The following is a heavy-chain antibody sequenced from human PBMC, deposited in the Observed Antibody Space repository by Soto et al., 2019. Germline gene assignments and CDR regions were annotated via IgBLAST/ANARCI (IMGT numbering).Heavy chain of an antibody. D-gene: IGHD1-7*01. CDR1: EFTFSSYA. CDR2: ISGSGGST. J-gene: IGHJ4*02. Sequence: GGSLRLSCAASEFTFSSYAMSWVRQAPGKGLEGVSAISGSGGSTYYADSVKGRFTISRDNSKNTLYLQMNSLRAEDTAVYYCAKPSELVPYFDYWGQGTLVTVSS. V-gene: IGHV3-23*01. CDR3: AKPSELVPYFDY.